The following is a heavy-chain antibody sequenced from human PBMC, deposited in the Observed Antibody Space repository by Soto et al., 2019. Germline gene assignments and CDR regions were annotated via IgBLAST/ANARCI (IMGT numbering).Heavy chain of an antibody. CDR2: IIPIFGTA. Sequence: SVKVSCKASGGTFSSYAISWVRQAPGQGLEWMGGIIPIFGTANYAQKFQGRVTITADESTSTAYMELSSLRSEDTAVYYRARELVEMATIGLGYFDYWGQGTLVTVS. J-gene: IGHJ4*02. V-gene: IGHV1-69*13. CDR3: ARELVEMATIGLGYFDY. CDR1: GGTFSSYA. D-gene: IGHD5-12*01.